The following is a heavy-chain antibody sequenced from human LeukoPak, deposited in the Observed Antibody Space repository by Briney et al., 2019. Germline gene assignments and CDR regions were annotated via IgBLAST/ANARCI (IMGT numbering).Heavy chain of an antibody. CDR2: IVVGSGDT. CDR3: AAEYDYVWGTDGAFDI. J-gene: IGHJ3*02. CDR1: GFTFTSSA. D-gene: IGHD3-16*01. V-gene: IGHV1-58*02. Sequence: SVKVSCKASGFTFTSSAMQWVRQARGQRLEWIGWIVVGSGDTNYAQKFQERVTITRDMSTSTAYMELSSLRSEDTAIYHCAAEYDYVWGTDGAFDIWGQGTMVTVSS.